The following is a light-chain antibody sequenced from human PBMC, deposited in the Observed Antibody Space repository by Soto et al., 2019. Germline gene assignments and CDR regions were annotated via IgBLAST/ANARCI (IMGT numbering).Light chain of an antibody. Sequence: DLQMTQSPSSLSASVGDRVIITCRASQGISNYLVWFQQKPGKVPKSLIYAASTLQSGVPSRFSGTGSGTDFTLTISSLQPEDFATYYCQQYDSYPLTFGGGTKVEIK. CDR1: QGISNY. J-gene: IGKJ4*01. V-gene: IGKV1-16*01. CDR2: AAS. CDR3: QQYDSYPLT.